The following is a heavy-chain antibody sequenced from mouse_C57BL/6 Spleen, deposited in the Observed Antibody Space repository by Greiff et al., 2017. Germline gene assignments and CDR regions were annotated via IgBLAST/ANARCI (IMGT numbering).Heavy chain of an antibody. V-gene: IGHV5-17*01. D-gene: IGHD2-5*01. CDR1: GFTFSDYG. CDR2: ISSGSSTI. J-gene: IGHJ1*03. CDR3: ARPYSNIALDWYFDV. Sequence: EVKVIESGGGLVKPGGSLKLSCAASGFTFSDYGMHWVRQAPEKGLEWVAYISSGSSTIYYADTVKGRFTISRDNAKNTLFLQMTSLRSEDTAMYYGARPYSNIALDWYFDVWGTGTTVTVSS.